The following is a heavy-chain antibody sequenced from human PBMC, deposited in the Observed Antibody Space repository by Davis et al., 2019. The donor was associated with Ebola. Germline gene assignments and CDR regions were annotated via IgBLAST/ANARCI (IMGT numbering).Heavy chain of an antibody. J-gene: IGHJ3*02. CDR3: ARGITMRSNDAFDI. V-gene: IGHV4-59*01. CDR1: GGSISSYY. CDR2: IYYSGST. Sequence: PSETLSLTCTVSGGSISSYYWSWIRQPPGKGLEWIGYIYYSGSTNYNPSLKSRVTISVDTSKNQFSLKLSSVTAADTAVYYCARGITMRSNDAFDIWGQGTMVTVSS. D-gene: IGHD3-10*01.